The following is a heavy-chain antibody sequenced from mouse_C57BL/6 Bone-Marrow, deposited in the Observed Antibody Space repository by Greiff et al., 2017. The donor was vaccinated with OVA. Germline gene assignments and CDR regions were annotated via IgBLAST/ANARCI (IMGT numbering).Heavy chain of an antibody. J-gene: IGHJ4*01. CDR1: GFSLTSYG. CDR3: ANYYYGSRRYAMDY. V-gene: IGHV2-2*01. CDR2: IWSGGST. Sequence: QVQLKQSGPGLVQPSQSLSITCTVSGFSLTSYGVHWVRQSPGKGLEWLGVIWSGGSTAYNAAFISRLSISKDNSKSQVFFKMNSLQADDTAIYYCANYYYGSRRYAMDYWGQGTSVTVSS. D-gene: IGHD1-1*01.